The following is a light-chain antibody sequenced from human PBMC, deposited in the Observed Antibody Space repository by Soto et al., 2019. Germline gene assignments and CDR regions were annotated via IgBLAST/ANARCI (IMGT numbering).Light chain of an antibody. J-gene: IGKJ4*01. V-gene: IGKV1-8*01. Sequence: AIRMTQSPSSLSASTGDRVTITCRASQGISSYLAWYQQKPGKAPKLLIYAASTLQSGVPSRFSGSGSGTDFTLTISCLQSEDFAIYYCQQFHRWPVTFGGGAKVEI. CDR2: AAS. CDR3: QQFHRWPVT. CDR1: QGISSY.